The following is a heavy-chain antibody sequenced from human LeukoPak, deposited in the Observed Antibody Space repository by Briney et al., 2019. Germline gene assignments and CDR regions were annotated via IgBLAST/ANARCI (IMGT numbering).Heavy chain of an antibody. CDR3: AKGRALEVVAAFNY. CDR1: GFTFSSYA. CDR2: ISGRGANT. V-gene: IGHV3-23*01. Sequence: GGSLRLSCAASGFTFSSYAMGWVRQAPGKGLEWVSAISGRGANTYYADSVKGRFTISRDNSKNTLSLQMNTLRTDDTAVYYCAKGRALEVVAAFNYWGQGTVVTVSS. D-gene: IGHD2-15*01. J-gene: IGHJ4*02.